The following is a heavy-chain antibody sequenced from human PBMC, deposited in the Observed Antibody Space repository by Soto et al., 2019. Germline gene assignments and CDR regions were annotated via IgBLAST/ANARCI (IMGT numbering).Heavy chain of an antibody. CDR2: ISGSSDTI. V-gene: IGHV3-48*02. J-gene: IGHJ6*02. Sequence: EVQLVESGGGLVQPGGSLRLSCAASGFTLSSYNMNWVRQAPGKGLEWVSYISGSSDTIYYADSVKGQFTISRDNAKNSLYLQMDSLRDEDTAVYYCARDHGGSTWFVGIYYYFGVDVWGQGTTVIVSS. D-gene: IGHD6-13*01. CDR3: ARDHGGSTWFVGIYYYFGVDV. CDR1: GFTLSSYN.